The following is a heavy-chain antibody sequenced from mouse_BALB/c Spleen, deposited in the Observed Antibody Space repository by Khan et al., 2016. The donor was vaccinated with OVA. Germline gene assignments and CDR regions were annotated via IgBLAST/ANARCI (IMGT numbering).Heavy chain of an antibody. J-gene: IGHJ2*01. CDR2: IYPSDSYS. CDR1: GYTFTNYW. Sequence: VQLQESGAELVRPGASVKLSCKASGYTFTNYWINWVKQRPGQGLEWIGNIYPSDSYSNYNQNFKDKATLTVDKSSRTAYMQLSSPTSDDSAVFYCTRGGGYFECCGQGTTLTVSS. V-gene: IGHV1-69*02. CDR3: TRGGGYFEC.